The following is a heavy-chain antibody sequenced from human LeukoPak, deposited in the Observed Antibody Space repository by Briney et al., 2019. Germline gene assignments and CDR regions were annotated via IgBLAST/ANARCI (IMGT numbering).Heavy chain of an antibody. CDR2: IYHSGST. Sequence: PSETLSLTCAVSGGSISSSNWWSWVCQPPGKGLEWIGEIYHSGSTNYNPSLKSRVTISVDKSKNQFSLKLSSVTAADTAVYYCARQGGWMGIPFDYWGQGTLVTVSS. V-gene: IGHV4-4*02. CDR1: GGSISSSNW. J-gene: IGHJ4*02. D-gene: IGHD5-12*01. CDR3: ARQGGWMGIPFDY.